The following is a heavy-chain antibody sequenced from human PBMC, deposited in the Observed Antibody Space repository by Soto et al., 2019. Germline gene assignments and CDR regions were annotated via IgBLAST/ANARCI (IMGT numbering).Heavy chain of an antibody. CDR3: ARDDYPYYDDSSGYHFDY. J-gene: IGHJ4*02. Sequence: RPGGSLRLSCAASGFTFDDYGMSWVRQAPGKGLEWVSGINWNGGSTGYADSVKGRFTISRDNAKNSLYLQMNSLRAEDTAVYYCARDDYPYYDDSSGYHFDYWGQGALVTVSS. CDR1: GFTFDDYG. D-gene: IGHD3-22*01. CDR2: INWNGGST. V-gene: IGHV3-20*04.